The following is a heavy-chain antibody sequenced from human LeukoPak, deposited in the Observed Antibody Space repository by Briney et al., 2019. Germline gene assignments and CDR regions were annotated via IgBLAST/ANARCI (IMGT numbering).Heavy chain of an antibody. V-gene: IGHV2-5*02. CDR2: IYWDDDK. D-gene: IGHD3-16*02. CDR3: AHANYVWGSYRYKQGYYFDY. CDR1: GFSLSTSGVG. Sequence: SGPTLVNPTQTLTLTCTFSGFSLSTSGVGVGWIRQPPGKALEWLALIYWDDDKRYSPSLKSRLTITKDTSKNQVVLTMTNMDPVDTATYYCAHANYVWGSYRYKQGYYFDYWGQGTLVTVSS. J-gene: IGHJ4*02.